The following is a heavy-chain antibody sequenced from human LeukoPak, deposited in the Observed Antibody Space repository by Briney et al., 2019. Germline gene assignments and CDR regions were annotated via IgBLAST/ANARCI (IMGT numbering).Heavy chain of an antibody. V-gene: IGHV3-30*04. CDR3: GRDYDY. Sequence: GGSLRLSCAVSGINFSDYAMHWVRQAPGKGLQWVAVITYDGRNKYHADAVKGRFTISRDNSKNTVFLQMNSLRAEDTALYYCGRDYDYWGQGTLVTVSS. CDR2: ITYDGRNK. CDR1: GINFSDYA. J-gene: IGHJ4*02.